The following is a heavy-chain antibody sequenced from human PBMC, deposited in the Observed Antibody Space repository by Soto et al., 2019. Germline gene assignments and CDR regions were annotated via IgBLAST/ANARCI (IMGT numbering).Heavy chain of an antibody. V-gene: IGHV3-23*01. CDR2: ISGSGNTK. D-gene: IGHD2-2*01. Sequence: GGSLRLSCAASGFFFGTYAMSWVRQAPGKGLEWVSAISGSGNTKYYADSVKGRFTASRDNSKNTLYLQMSSLRVEDTALYYCTKGLDADNQGADYWGQGTLVTVPQ. CDR3: TKGLDADNQGADY. CDR1: GFFFGTYA. J-gene: IGHJ4*02.